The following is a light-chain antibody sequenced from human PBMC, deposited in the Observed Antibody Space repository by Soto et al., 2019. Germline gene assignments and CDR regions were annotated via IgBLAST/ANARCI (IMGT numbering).Light chain of an antibody. Sequence: EIVMTQSPATLSVSPGERATLSCRASQSVSSNLAWYQQKPGQAPRLLIYSAYRRATGIQDRFTGSGSGTDFTLTIKRVEPEDFAVYFCQQYAGSPRTFGQGTKVDIK. CDR3: QQYAGSPRT. CDR1: QSVSSN. V-gene: IGKV3-20*01. J-gene: IGKJ1*01. CDR2: SAY.